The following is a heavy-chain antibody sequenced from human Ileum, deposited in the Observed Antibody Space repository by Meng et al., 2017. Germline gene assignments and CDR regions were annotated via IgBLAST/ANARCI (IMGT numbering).Heavy chain of an antibody. Sequence: GESLKISCAASGFTFSDHYMDWVRQAPGKGLEWVGRIRNKIKSYTTEYAASVKGRFTISRDDSKNSLYLQMNSLKTEDTAVYYCARDLIASGAFFDSWGQGNRVTGAS. J-gene: IGHJ4*02. CDR3: ARDLIASGAFFDS. CDR1: GFTFSDHY. D-gene: IGHD2-21*01. V-gene: IGHV3-72*01. CDR2: IRNKIKSYTT.